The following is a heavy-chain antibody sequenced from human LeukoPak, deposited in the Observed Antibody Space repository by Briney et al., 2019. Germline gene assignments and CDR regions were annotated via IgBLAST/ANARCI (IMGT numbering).Heavy chain of an antibody. V-gene: IGHV4-59*08. J-gene: IGHJ4*02. CDR1: GGSLSSYY. D-gene: IGHD3-10*01. CDR3: ARHGFRAGGSWIFDY. Sequence: SETLSLTCTVSGGSLSSYYWSWIRQPPGRGLEWIGYTYYSGTTNYNPSLKSRVSISVDTSENQFSLRVSSVTAADTAVYYCARHGFRAGGSWIFDYWGQGTLVTVSS. CDR2: TYYSGTT.